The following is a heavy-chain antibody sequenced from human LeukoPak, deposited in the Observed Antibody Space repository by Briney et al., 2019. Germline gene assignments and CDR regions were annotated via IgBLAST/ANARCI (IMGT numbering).Heavy chain of an antibody. J-gene: IGHJ5*02. Sequence: GGSLRLSCAASGFIFSTYSMNWVRQAPGKGLEWVSSISSSTSYIYYADSVKGRFTISRDNAKNSLYLQMNSLRPEDTAVYYCARPIEGDWFDPWGQGTLVTVSS. CDR3: ARPIEGDWFDP. CDR2: ISSSTSYI. D-gene: IGHD2-15*01. CDR1: GFIFSTYS. V-gene: IGHV3-21*01.